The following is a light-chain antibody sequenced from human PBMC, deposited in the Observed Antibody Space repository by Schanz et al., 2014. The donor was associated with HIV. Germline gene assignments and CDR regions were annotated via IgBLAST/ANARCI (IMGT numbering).Light chain of an antibody. CDR3: QQFQTYPYT. V-gene: IGKV1-5*03. J-gene: IGKJ2*01. Sequence: DIQMTQSPSTLSASVGDGVTITCRASQYISRWLAWYQQKPGQAPHLLIYQASTLQTGVSSRFSGSGSGTEFTLTISGLLPDDFATYFCQQFQTYPYTFGQGTKLEIK. CDR2: QAS. CDR1: QYISRW.